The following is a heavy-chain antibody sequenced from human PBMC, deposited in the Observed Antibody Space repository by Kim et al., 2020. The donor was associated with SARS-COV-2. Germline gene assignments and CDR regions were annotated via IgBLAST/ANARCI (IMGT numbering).Heavy chain of an antibody. CDR2: INAGNGNT. J-gene: IGHJ6*02. CDR3: ARVFGFAGYSYGPPGGYYYYGMDV. Sequence: ASVKVSCKASGYTFTSYAMHWVRQAPGQRLEWMGWINAGNGNTKYSQKFQGRVTITRDTSASTAYMELSSLRSEDTAVYYCARVFGFAGYSYGPPGGYYYYGMDVWGQGTTVTVSS. CDR1: GYTFTSYA. D-gene: IGHD5-18*01. V-gene: IGHV1-3*01.